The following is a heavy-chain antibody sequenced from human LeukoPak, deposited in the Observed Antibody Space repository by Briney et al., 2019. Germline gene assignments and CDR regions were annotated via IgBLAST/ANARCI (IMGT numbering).Heavy chain of an antibody. CDR3: ATGRIAEYYFDY. J-gene: IGHJ4*02. CDR2: FDPEDGET. Sequence: GASVKVSCKVSGYTLTELSMHGVRQAPGKGLEWMGGFDPEDGETIYAQKFQGRVTMTEDTSTDTAYMELSSLRSEDTAVYYCATGRIAEYYFDYWGQGTLVTVSS. V-gene: IGHV1-24*01. CDR1: GYTLTELS. D-gene: IGHD6-6*01.